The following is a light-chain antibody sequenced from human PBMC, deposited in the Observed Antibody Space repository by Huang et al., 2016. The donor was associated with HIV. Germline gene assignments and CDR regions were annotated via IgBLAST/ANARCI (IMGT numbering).Light chain of an antibody. J-gene: IGKJ4*01. V-gene: IGKV1-9*01. CDR1: QGISSY. CDR3: QQLNSYPLT. Sequence: IQLTQSPSSLSASVGARVTITCRASQGISSYLTWYQQKPGKAPKLLIYAASTLQSGVPSRFSGRGSGTDFTLTISRLQPEDFATYYCQQLNSYPLTFGGGTKVEIK. CDR2: AAS.